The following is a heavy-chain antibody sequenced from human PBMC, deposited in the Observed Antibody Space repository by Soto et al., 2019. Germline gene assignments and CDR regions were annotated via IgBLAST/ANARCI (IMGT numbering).Heavy chain of an antibody. CDR1: GGSVSSGSYY. D-gene: IGHD2-15*01. Sequence: SETLSLTCTVSGGSVSSGSYYWSWIRQPPGKGLEWIGYIYYSGSTNYNPSLKSRVTISVDTSKNQFSLKLSSVTAADTAVYYCARTVVVAATPRGFGGTGWFDPWGQGTPVTVS. CDR3: ARTVVVAATPRGFGGTGWFDP. J-gene: IGHJ5*02. V-gene: IGHV4-61*01. CDR2: IYYSGST.